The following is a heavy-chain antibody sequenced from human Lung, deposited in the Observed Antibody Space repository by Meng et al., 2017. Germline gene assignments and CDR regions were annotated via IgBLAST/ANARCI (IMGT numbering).Heavy chain of an antibody. CDR3: ARGSYCGGDCYFLFDY. J-gene: IGHJ4*02. V-gene: IGHV1-69*10. CDR1: GGTFCSYA. CDR2: IIPILGIA. Sequence: QVQLVQPGVEVKKLGPPVKAPSNASGGTFCSYAISWVRQAPGKGLEWLGGIIPILGIANYAQKFQGRVTITADKSTSTAYMELSSLRSENTAVYYCARGSYCGGDCYFLFDYWGQGTLVTVSS. D-gene: IGHD2-21*02.